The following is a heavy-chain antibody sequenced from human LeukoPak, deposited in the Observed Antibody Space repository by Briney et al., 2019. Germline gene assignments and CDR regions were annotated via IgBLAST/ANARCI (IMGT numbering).Heavy chain of an antibody. CDR2: ISPSGGST. CDR1: GYTFTSNY. V-gene: IGHV1-46*01. CDR3: ARAPEYGLYYFDY. D-gene: IGHD1-14*01. Sequence: ASVKVSCKAFGYTFTSNYMHWVRQAPGQGPEWMGVISPSGGSTTYAQKFQGRVTLTRDMSTSTDYLEPSSLRSEDTAVYYCARAPEYGLYYFDYWGQGTLVTVSS. J-gene: IGHJ4*02.